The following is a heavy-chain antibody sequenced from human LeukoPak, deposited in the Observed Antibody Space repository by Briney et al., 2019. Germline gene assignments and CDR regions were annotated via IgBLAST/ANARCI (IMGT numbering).Heavy chain of an antibody. Sequence: SVKVSCKASGGTFSSYAISWVRQAPGQGLEWMEGIIPIFGTANYAQKFQGRVTITTDESTSTAYMELSSLRSEDTAVYYCATVAGYYYYYYMDVWGKGTTVTVSS. CDR3: ATVAGYYYYYYMDV. D-gene: IGHD6-19*01. CDR2: IIPIFGTA. J-gene: IGHJ6*03. V-gene: IGHV1-69*05. CDR1: GGTFSSYA.